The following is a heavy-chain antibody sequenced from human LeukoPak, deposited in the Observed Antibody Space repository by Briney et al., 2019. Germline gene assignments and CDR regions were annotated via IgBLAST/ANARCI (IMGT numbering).Heavy chain of an antibody. J-gene: IGHJ4*02. D-gene: IGHD3-22*01. CDR2: INPNRGGT. Sequence: GASVKVSCKASGYTFSGYYMHWVRQAPGQGLEWMGWINPNRGGTCYAQKFQGRVTMTRDTSISTAYMELSRLRSDDTAVYYCARQYYYDSSGSYYFDYWGQGTLVTVSS. V-gene: IGHV1-2*02. CDR3: ARQYYYDSSGSYYFDY. CDR1: GYTFSGYY.